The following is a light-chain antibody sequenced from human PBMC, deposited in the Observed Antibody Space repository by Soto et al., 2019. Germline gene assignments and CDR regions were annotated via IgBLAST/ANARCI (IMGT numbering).Light chain of an antibody. CDR2: KAI. CDR1: QSIDTW. Sequence: DIQMTQSPSTLSASVGDRVTITCRASQSIDTWLAWYQQKPGKAPKLLIHKAIILQSVVPSRFSGSASGTEFSLTISTLHPDDFATYYCQRYNDYQYVFGQGTKL. J-gene: IGKJ2*01. CDR3: QRYNDYQYV. V-gene: IGKV1-5*03.